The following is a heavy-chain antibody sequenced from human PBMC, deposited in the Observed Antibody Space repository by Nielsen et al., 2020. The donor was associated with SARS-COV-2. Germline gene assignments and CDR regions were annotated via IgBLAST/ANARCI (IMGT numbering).Heavy chain of an antibody. D-gene: IGHD3-3*01. Sequence: GESLKISCAASGFTFSSYGMHWVRQAPGKGLEWVAVIRYDGSNKYYADSVKGRFTISRDNSKNTLYLQMNSLRAEDTAVYYCARDSVSYDFWSGYYPPYYYYGMDVWGQGTTVTVSS. CDR2: IRYDGSNK. V-gene: IGHV3-33*01. J-gene: IGHJ6*02. CDR1: GFTFSSYG. CDR3: ARDSVSYDFWSGYYPPYYYYGMDV.